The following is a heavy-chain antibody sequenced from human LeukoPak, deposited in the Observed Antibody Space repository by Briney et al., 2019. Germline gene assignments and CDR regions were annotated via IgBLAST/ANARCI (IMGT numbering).Heavy chain of an antibody. J-gene: IGHJ6*02. CDR3: AKKSGYSYGSTPYYYGMDV. V-gene: IGHV3-23*01. CDR1: GFTFNNYA. D-gene: IGHD5-18*01. Sequence: PGGSLRLYCAASGFTFNNYAMSWVRQAPGKGLEWVSAISGSGGSTYYADSVKGRLTISRDNSKNTLYLQMNSLRAEDTAVYYCAKKSGYSYGSTPYYYGMDVWGQGTTVTVSS. CDR2: ISGSGGST.